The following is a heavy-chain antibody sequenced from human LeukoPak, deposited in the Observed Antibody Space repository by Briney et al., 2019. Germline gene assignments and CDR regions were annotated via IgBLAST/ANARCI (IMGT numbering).Heavy chain of an antibody. Sequence: PGGSLRLSCAASGFTFSSQAMNWVRQAPGKGLEWVSLINGGGGTTYYVDSVKGRFTISRDNSKNTLYLQMNSLRAEDTAIYFCAKAYSGSYGGIVYWGQGTLVTVSS. J-gene: IGHJ4*02. V-gene: IGHV3-23*01. CDR1: GFTFSSQA. CDR2: INGGGGTT. D-gene: IGHD1-26*01. CDR3: AKAYSGSYGGIVY.